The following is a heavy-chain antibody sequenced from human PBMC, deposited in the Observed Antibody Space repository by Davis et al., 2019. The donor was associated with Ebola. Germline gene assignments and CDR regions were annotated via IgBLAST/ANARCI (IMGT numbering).Heavy chain of an antibody. Sequence: SQTLSLTCAISVDSVSSNTAAWNWIRQSPSRGLEWLERTYYRSKWYVDYAVSVKSRMTINPDTSENQFSLQLSSVTPEDTAVYYCARDPPYDQGYDYWGQGILVTVSS. J-gene: IGHJ4*02. V-gene: IGHV6-1*01. CDR1: VDSVSSNTAA. D-gene: IGHD3-22*01. CDR3: ARDPPYDQGYDY. CDR2: TYYRSKWYV.